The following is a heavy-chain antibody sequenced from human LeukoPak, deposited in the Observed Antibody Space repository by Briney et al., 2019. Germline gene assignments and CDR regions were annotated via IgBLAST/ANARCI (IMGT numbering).Heavy chain of an antibody. J-gene: IGHJ4*02. CDR2: ISAYNGNT. CDR1: GYTFTSYG. Sequence: ASVKVSCKASGYTFTSYGISWVRQAPGQGLEWMGWISAYNGNTNYAQKLQGRVTMTTDTSTSTAYMELRSLRSDDTAVYYCARDHVVYYDSSGYYYWGQGTLVTVSS. D-gene: IGHD3-22*01. V-gene: IGHV1-18*01. CDR3: ARDHVVYYDSSGYYY.